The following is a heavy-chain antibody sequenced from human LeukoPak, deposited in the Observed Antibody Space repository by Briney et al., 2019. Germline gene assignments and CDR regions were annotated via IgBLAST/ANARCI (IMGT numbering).Heavy chain of an antibody. J-gene: IGHJ6*02. Sequence: SETLSLTCTVSGGSISSYYWSWVRQPQRKGLERIGYIYYSESANYNPSLKSRVTISVDTSTNQFSLKLSSVTAADTAVYYCAREGGIAAAGLGYGMDVWGQGTTVTVSS. D-gene: IGHD6-13*01. V-gene: IGHV4-59*01. CDR3: AREGGIAAAGLGYGMDV. CDR2: IYYSESA. CDR1: GGSISSYY.